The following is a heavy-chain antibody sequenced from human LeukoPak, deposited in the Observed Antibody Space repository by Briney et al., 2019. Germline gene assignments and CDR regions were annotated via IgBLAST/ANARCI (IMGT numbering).Heavy chain of an antibody. J-gene: IGHJ4*02. CDR2: IYTSGST. V-gene: IGHV4-61*02. Sequence: PSQTLSLTCTVSGGSISSGNYFWHWIRQAAGKGLGWIGRIYTSGSTNYNPSLKSRVTISVDTSKNQFSLKLSSVTAADTAVYYCARGGRDGYNYRGDFDYWGQGTLVTVSS. CDR1: GGSISSGNYF. CDR3: ARGGRDGYNYRGDFDY. D-gene: IGHD5-24*01.